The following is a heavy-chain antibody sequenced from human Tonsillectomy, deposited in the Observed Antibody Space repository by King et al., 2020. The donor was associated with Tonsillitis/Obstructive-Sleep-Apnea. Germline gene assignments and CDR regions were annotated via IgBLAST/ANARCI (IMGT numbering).Heavy chain of an antibody. J-gene: IGHJ6*03. CDR2: IRSKAFGWTT. CDR1: GFTFGDYA. D-gene: IGHD4-11*01. CDR3: TRASLYTNYESRNYYYYMHV. V-gene: IGHV3-49*04. Sequence: VQLVESGGGLVQPGRSLRLSCTASGFTFGDYAMNWVRQAPGKGLEWVSFIRSKAFGWTTEYAASVEGRFTISRDDSKSIAYLQMNSLKTEETAVYYCTRASLYTNYESRNYYYYMHVWGKGTTVTVSS.